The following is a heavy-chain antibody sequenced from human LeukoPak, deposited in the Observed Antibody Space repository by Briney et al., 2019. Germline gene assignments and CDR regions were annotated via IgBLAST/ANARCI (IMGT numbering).Heavy chain of an antibody. J-gene: IGHJ3*02. CDR3: TRSPRDGYHDSFDI. Sequence: GESLKISCKGSGYSFTTYWIAWVRQIPGEGLEWMGVIYPGDSETRYSPSLQGQVTISADKSITTAYLQWGSLKASDTAMYYCTRSPRDGYHDSFDIWGQGTMVTVFS. CDR1: GYSFTTYW. D-gene: IGHD5-24*01. CDR2: IYPGDSET. V-gene: IGHV5-51*01.